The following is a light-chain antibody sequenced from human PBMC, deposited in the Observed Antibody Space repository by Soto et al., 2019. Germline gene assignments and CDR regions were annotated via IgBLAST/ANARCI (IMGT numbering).Light chain of an antibody. J-gene: IGLJ2*01. V-gene: IGLV2-14*01. Sequence: QSALTQPASVSGSPRQSITISCTGTSSDVGGYNYVSWYQQHPGKAPKLMIYEVSNRPSGVSNRLSGSKSGNTASLTISGLQAEDEADYYCSSYTGSSTLVVFGGGTKLTVL. CDR1: SSDVGGYNY. CDR3: SSYTGSSTLVV. CDR2: EVS.